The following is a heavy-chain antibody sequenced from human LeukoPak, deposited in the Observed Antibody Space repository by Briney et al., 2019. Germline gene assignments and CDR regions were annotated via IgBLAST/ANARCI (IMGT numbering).Heavy chain of an antibody. D-gene: IGHD3-3*01. CDR2: IKLDGSEK. CDR3: ARVEGLGGYSTLMS. Sequence: GGSLRLSCVASGFTFGKYWMSWVRQAPGKGLEWVANIKLDGSEKNYVDSVKGRFTISRDNTKNSLYLQMNSLRAEDTAVYYCARVEGLGGYSTLMSWGQGTLVTVSS. CDR1: GFTFGKYW. J-gene: IGHJ4*02. V-gene: IGHV3-7*01.